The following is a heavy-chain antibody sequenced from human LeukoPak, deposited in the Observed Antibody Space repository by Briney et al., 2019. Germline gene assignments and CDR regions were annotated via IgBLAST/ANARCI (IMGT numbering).Heavy chain of an antibody. D-gene: IGHD3-3*01. V-gene: IGHV4-59*01. CDR2: IYYSGST. CDR3: ARVRDFWSGYWEVWFDP. J-gene: IGHJ5*02. Sequence: SETLSLTCTVSGGSISSYYWSWIRQPPGKGLEWIGYIYYSGSTNYNPSLKSRVTISVDTSKNQFSLKLSSVTAADTAVYYCARVRDFWSGYWEVWFDPWGQGTPVTVSS. CDR1: GGSISSYY.